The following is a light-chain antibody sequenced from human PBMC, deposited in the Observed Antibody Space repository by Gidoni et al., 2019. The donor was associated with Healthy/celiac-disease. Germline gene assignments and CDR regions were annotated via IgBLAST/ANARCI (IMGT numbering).Light chain of an antibody. CDR1: SNDVGGYNY. CDR2: EVS. V-gene: IGLV2-14*01. Sequence: QSALTQPASVSGSPGQSITIPCTGTSNDVGGYNYVSWYQQHPGKAPKLMIYEVSNRPSGVSNRFSGSKSGNTASLTISGLQAEDEADYYCSSYTSSSTLVFGTGTKVTVL. CDR3: SSYTSSSTLV. J-gene: IGLJ1*01.